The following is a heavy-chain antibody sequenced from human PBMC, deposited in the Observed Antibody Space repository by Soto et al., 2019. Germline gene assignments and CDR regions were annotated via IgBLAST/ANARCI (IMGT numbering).Heavy chain of an antibody. CDR2: ISGSGGST. V-gene: IGHV3-23*01. J-gene: IGHJ5*02. D-gene: IGHD2-2*01. CDR1: GFTFSSYA. Sequence: RGSLRLSCAASGFTFSSYAMSWVRQAPGKGLEWVSAISGSGGSTYYADSVKGRFTISRDNSKNTLYLQMNSLRAEDTAVYYCAKGHCSSTSCYGVLVGWFDPWGQGTLVTVSS. CDR3: AKGHCSSTSCYGVLVGWFDP.